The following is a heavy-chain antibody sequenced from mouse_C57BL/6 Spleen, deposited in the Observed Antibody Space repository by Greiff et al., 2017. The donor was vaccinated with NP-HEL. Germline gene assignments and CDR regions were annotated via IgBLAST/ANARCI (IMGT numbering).Heavy chain of an antibody. J-gene: IGHJ2*01. V-gene: IGHV1-82*01. CDR2: IYPGDGDT. Sequence: QVQLQQSGPELVKPGASVKISCKASGYAFSSSWMNWVKQRPGKGLEWIGRIYPGDGDTNYNGKFKGKATLTADKSSSTAYMQLSSLTSEDSAVYFCASGDYYYGITFDYWGQGPTLTVSS. CDR1: GYAFSSSW. CDR3: ASGDYYYGITFDY. D-gene: IGHD1-1*01.